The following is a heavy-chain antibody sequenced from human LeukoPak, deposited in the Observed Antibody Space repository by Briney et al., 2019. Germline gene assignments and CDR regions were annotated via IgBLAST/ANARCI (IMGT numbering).Heavy chain of an antibody. Sequence: GGSLRLSCAASGFSFSSYEMNWVRQAPGKGPEWISYTRSSGSTEYADSVKGRFTISRDNAKNSLFLQMNSLRAGDTAIYYCARERVTTRGDALDLSGQGTRVTVSS. V-gene: IGHV3-48*03. CDR3: ARERVTTRGDALDL. CDR2: TRSSGST. D-gene: IGHD4-17*01. CDR1: GFSFSSYE. J-gene: IGHJ3*01.